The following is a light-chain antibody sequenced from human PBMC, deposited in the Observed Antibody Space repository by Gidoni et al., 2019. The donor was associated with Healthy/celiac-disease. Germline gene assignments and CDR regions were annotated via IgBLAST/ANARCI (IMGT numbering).Light chain of an antibody. CDR3: QQSYSTHSIT. Sequence: DIQMTQSPSSLSASVGDRVTITCRASQSISSYLNWYQQKPGKAPKLLIYAASSLQSGVPSRWSGSGSGTDVTLTISSLQPEDFATYYCQQSYSTHSITFGQGTRLEIK. CDR1: QSISSY. CDR2: AAS. V-gene: IGKV1-39*01. J-gene: IGKJ5*01.